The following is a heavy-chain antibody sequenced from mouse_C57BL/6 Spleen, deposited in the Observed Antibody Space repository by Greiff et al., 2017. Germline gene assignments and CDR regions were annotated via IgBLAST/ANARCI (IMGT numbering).Heavy chain of an antibody. D-gene: IGHD1-1*01. J-gene: IGHJ3*01. CDR1: GFTFSDYG. CDR3: ARKTTVVDPFAY. V-gene: IGHV5-17*01. Sequence: DVMLVESGGGLVKPGGSLKLSCAASGFTFSDYGMHWVRQAPEQGLEWVAYISSGSSTIYYADTVKGRFTISRDNAKNTLFLQMTSLRSEDTAMYYCARKTTVVDPFAYWGQGTLVTVSA. CDR2: ISSGSSTI.